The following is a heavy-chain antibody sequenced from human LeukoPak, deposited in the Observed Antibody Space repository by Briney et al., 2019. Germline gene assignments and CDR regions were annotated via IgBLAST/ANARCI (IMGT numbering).Heavy chain of an antibody. J-gene: IGHJ6*02. V-gene: IGHV1-69*10. CDR2: IIPILGIA. Sequence: SVRVSSKASGGTFTSYTISGVRQTPGEGGEWRGGIIPILGIANYAQKLQGRVTITADKSTSTAYMELSSRRSEDTAVYYCARPAVVVPAAIQRGYYYGMDVWGQGTTVTVSS. CDR3: ARPAVVVPAAIQRGYYYGMDV. D-gene: IGHD2-2*02. CDR1: GGTFTSYT.